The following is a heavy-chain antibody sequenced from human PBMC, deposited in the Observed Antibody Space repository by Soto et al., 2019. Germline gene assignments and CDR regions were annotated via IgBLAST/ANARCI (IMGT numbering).Heavy chain of an antibody. V-gene: IGHV5-51*01. D-gene: IGHD2-8*02. J-gene: IGHJ4*02. CDR2: IYPDDADT. CDR1: GCRFSTFC. Sequence: GESLKISWQASGCRFSTFCIAWVRPLPGEGLEWLRIIYPDDADTRYSPSFLGQVTISADKSIKTTYLQWSSLKASDTAIYFCASSVLVTSTMNYFDLWGQGTLVTVS. CDR3: ASSVLVTSTMNYFDL.